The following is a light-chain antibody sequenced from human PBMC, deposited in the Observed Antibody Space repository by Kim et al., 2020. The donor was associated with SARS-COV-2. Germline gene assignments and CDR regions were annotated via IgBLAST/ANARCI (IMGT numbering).Light chain of an antibody. J-gene: IGKJ4*01. V-gene: IGKV3-15*01. Sequence: SPGDTATLSCRASQSVNIDLAWYQQKPGRAPRLLIYHASVRATGTPARFSGGGSGTEFTLTISSLQSEDFAVYYCQQYNNWPPLTFGGGTKVDIK. CDR1: QSVNID. CDR2: HAS. CDR3: QQYNNWPPLT.